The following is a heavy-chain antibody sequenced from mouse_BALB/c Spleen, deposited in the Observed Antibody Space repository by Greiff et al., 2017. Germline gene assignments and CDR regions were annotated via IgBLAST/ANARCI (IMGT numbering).Heavy chain of an antibody. Sequence: QVQLQQSGAELARPGASVKMSCKASGYTFTSYTMPWVKQRPGQGLEWIGYINPSSGYTNYNQKFKDKATLTADKSTSTAYMQLSSLTSEDSAVYYCARSHGYPYAMDYWGQGTSVTVSS. D-gene: IGHD2-2*01. CDR3: ARSHGYPYAMDY. V-gene: IGHV1-4*01. CDR1: GYTFTSYT. J-gene: IGHJ4*01. CDR2: INPSSGYT.